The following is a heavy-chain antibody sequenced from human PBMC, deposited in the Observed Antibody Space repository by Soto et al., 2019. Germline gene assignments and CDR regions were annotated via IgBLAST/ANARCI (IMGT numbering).Heavy chain of an antibody. CDR3: ASGLPSRFYYYYYMDV. V-gene: IGHV4-59*08. J-gene: IGHJ6*03. D-gene: IGHD2-15*01. CDR2: IYYSGST. Sequence: SEPLCLSSTVAGGKSGGHGGRWILQHPGKGLEWIGYIYYSGSTNYNPSLKSRVTISVDTSKNQFSLKLSSVTAADTAVYYCASGLPSRFYYYYYMDVWGKGTTVTVSS. CDR1: GGKSGGHG.